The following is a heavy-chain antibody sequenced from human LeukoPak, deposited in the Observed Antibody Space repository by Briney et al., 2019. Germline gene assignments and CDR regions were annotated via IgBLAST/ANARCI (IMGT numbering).Heavy chain of an antibody. Sequence: ASVKVSCKASGGTFSSYAISWVRQAPGQGLEWMGGIIPMFGTANYAQKFQGRVTITTDESTSTAYMELRSLRSDDTAVYYCARGTRMGAIDFDYWGQGTLVTVSS. J-gene: IGHJ4*02. CDR3: ARGTRMGAIDFDY. CDR1: GGTFSSYA. D-gene: IGHD1-26*01. V-gene: IGHV1-69*05. CDR2: IIPMFGTA.